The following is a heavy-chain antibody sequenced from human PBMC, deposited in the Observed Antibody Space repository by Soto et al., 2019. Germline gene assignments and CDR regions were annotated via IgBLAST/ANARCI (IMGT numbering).Heavy chain of an antibody. CDR2: VNPNSGGT. J-gene: IGHJ4*02. CDR1: GYRFTGYH. D-gene: IGHD3-3*01. Sequence: QVQLVQSGAEVKKPGASVKVSCKASGYRFTGYHIHWVRQAPGQGLEWMGWVNPNSGGTNYAQKFQGCVTMTRDTPISTAYMELTRLTSDDTAVYYCARENICGVVREYYFDYLGQGTLVTVSS. V-gene: IGHV1-2*04. CDR3: ARENICGVVREYYFDY.